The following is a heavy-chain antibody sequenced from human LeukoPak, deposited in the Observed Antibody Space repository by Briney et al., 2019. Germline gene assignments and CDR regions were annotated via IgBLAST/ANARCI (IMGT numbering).Heavy chain of an antibody. V-gene: IGHV4-59*01. CDR3: ARARNYYDSSDYYYEGDAFDI. D-gene: IGHD3-22*01. Sequence: SETLSLTCTVSGGSISSYYWSWIRQPPGKGLEWIGYIYYSGSTNCNPSLKSRVTISVDTSKNQCSLKLSSVTAADTAVYFCARARNYYDSSDYYYEGDAFDIWGQGTMVTVSS. CDR1: GGSISSYY. J-gene: IGHJ3*02. CDR2: IYYSGST.